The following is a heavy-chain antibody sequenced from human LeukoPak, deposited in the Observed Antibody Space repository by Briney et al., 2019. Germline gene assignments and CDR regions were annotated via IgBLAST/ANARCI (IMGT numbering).Heavy chain of an antibody. V-gene: IGHV4-31*03. CDR3: ATGAGSSWCIDY. CDR2: IYYSGST. Sequence: SQTLSLTCTVSGGSISSGGYYWSWIRQHPGKGLEWIGYIYYSGSTYYNPFLKSRVTISVDTSKNQFSLKLSSVTAADTAVYYCATGAGSSWCIDYWGQGTLVTVSS. CDR1: GGSISSGGYY. D-gene: IGHD6-13*01. J-gene: IGHJ4*02.